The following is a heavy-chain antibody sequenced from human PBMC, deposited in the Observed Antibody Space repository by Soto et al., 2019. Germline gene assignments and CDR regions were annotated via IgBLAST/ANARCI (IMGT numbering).Heavy chain of an antibody. D-gene: IGHD6-19*01. J-gene: IGHJ4*02. CDR1: GYTFTSYG. Sequence: QVQLVQSGAEVKKPGASVKVSCKASGYTFTSYGISWVRQAPGQGLEWMGWISAYNGNTKYAQKLQGRVTMTTDTAASTGYVELQGLRSDETAGYFCATDPAVGLVDYWGQGSRVTFSS. V-gene: IGHV1-18*01. CDR3: ATDPAVGLVDY. CDR2: ISAYNGNT.